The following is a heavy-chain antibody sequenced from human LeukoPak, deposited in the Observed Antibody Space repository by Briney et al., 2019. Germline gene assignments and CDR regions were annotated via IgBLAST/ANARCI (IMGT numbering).Heavy chain of an antibody. CDR3: ARLTTVRGDPNWFDP. V-gene: IGHV4-4*02. CDR2: IYHSGST. Sequence: SGTLSLTCAVSGGSISSSNWWSWVRQPPGKGLEWIGVIYHSGSTNYNPSLKSRVTISVDKSKNQFSLKLSSVTAADTAVYYCARLTTVRGDPNWFDPWGQGTLVTVSS. D-gene: IGHD3-10*01. J-gene: IGHJ5*02. CDR1: GGSISSSNW.